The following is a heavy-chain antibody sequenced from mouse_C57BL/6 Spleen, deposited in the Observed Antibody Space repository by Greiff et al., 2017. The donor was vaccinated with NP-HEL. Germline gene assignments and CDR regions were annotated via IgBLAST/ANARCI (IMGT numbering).Heavy chain of an antibody. V-gene: IGHV3-6*01. CDR3: ARDFPHYYGSSYAMDY. CDR1: GYSITSGYY. J-gene: IGHJ4*01. CDR2: ISYDGSN. Sequence: EVQLVESGPGLVKPSQSLSLTCSVTGYSITSGYYWNWIRQFPGNKLEWMGYISYDGSNNYNPSLKNRISITRDTSKNQFFLKLNSVTTEDTATYYCARDFPHYYGSSYAMDYWGQGTSVTVSS. D-gene: IGHD1-1*01.